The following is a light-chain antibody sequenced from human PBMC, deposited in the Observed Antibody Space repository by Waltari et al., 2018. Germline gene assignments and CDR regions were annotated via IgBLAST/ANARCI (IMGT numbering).Light chain of an antibody. CDR3: MQALHTPTT. J-gene: IGKJ3*01. V-gene: IGKV2-28*01. CDR1: QSLLRSTGYNF. Sequence: DIVMTQSPLSLSVTPGEPASISCRSSQSLLRSTGYNFLDWYVQKPGQPPQLLISLGSDRASGVPDRFSGSGTGTDFTLKISRVGAEDVGIYYCMQALHTPTTFGPGTKVDIK. CDR2: LGS.